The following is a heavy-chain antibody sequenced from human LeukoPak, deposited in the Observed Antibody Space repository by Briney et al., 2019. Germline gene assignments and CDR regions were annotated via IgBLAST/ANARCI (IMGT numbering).Heavy chain of an antibody. CDR3: ARVGTPGGWFDY. J-gene: IGHJ4*02. V-gene: IGHV4-61*02. CDR2: IYSSGST. Sequence: SETLSLTCTVSGGSISSGSYYWSWIRQPAGKGLEWIGRIYSSGSTNYNPSLKSRVTMSVDSSKNQFSLKLTSVTAADTAGYYCARVGTPGGWFDYWGQGALVTVSS. D-gene: IGHD4-23*01. CDR1: GGSISSGSYY.